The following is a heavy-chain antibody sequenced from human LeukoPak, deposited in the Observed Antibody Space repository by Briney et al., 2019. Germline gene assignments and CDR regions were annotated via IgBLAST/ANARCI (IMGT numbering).Heavy chain of an antibody. V-gene: IGHV4-34*01. D-gene: IGHD3-22*01. J-gene: IGHJ4*02. CDR1: GGSFSGYY. CDR2: INHSGST. Sequence: PSETLSLTCAVYGGSFSGYYWSWIRQPPGKGLEWIGEINHSGSTNYNPSLKSRVTISVDTSKNQFSLKLSSVTAADTAVYYCARVGGKARYYDSSGYYYFDYWGQGTLVTVSS. CDR3: ARVGGKARYYDSSGYYYFDY.